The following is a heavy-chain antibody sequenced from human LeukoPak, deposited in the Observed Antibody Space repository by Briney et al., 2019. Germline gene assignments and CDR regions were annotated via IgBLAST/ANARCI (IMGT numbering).Heavy chain of an antibody. J-gene: IGHJ5*02. CDR1: GGSISSSSYY. CDR3: ARGDYYDGGGRNWFDP. V-gene: IGHV4-39*07. CDR2: MYYSGST. Sequence: SETLSLTCTVSGGSISSSSYYWGRIRQPPGKGLEWIGSMYYSGSTYYNPSLKSRVTMSVDTSKNQFSLRLTSVTAADTAVYYCARGDYYDGGGRNWFDPWGQGTLVTVSS. D-gene: IGHD3-16*01.